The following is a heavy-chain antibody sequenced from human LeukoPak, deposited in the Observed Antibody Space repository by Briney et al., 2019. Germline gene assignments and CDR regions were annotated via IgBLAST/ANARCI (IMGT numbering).Heavy chain of an antibody. J-gene: IGHJ4*02. CDR2: FDPEDGET. V-gene: IGHV1-24*01. CDR1: GYTLTELS. Sequence: ASVKVSCKVSGYTLTELSMHWVRQAPGKGLEWMGGFDPEDGETIYAQKFQGRVTMTEDTSTDTAYMELSSLRSEDTAVYYCATGYWSSTSCYAFDYWGQGTLVTVSS. D-gene: IGHD2-2*01. CDR3: ATGYWSSTSCYAFDY.